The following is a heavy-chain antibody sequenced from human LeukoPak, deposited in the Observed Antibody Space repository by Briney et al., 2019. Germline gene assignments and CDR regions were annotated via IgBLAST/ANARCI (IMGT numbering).Heavy chain of an antibody. CDR1: GGSISSYY. Sequence: SETLSLTCTVSGGSISSYYWSWIRQPPGKGLEWIWYIYYSGSTNYNPSLKSRVTISVDTSKNQFSLKLSSVTAADTAVYYCARTPSGGAFDTWGQGTMVTVSS. J-gene: IGHJ3*02. CDR3: ARTPSGGAFDT. V-gene: IGHV4-59*01. CDR2: IYYSGST. D-gene: IGHD3-10*01.